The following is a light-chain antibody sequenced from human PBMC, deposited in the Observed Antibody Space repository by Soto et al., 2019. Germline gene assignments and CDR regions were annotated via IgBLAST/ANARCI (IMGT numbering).Light chain of an antibody. Sequence: QSVLTQPRSVSGSPGQSVTISCTGTSSDVGGYNSVSWYQQHPDKAPKFMIYDVSKRPSGVPDRFSGSKSGNTASLTISGLQAEDEADYYCCSYAGSYTHYVFGTGTKVTVL. CDR2: DVS. CDR3: CSYAGSYTHYV. CDR1: SSDVGGYNS. J-gene: IGLJ1*01. V-gene: IGLV2-11*01.